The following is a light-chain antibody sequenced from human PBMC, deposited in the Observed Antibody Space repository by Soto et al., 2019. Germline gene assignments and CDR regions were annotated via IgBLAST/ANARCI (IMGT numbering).Light chain of an antibody. CDR3: LQQSSYPPLT. Sequence: DIQMTQSPSSLSASVGARVTITCRASQDIRNDLGWFQQNPGKAPNRLIYAASSLQSGVPSRFSGSGSGTEFTLTVSSLQPEDFATYYCLQQSSYPPLTFGGRTRVEIK. V-gene: IGKV1-17*01. J-gene: IGKJ4*01. CDR2: AAS. CDR1: QDIRND.